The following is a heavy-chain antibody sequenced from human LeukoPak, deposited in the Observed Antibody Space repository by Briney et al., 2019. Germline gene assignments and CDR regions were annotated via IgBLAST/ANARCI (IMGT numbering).Heavy chain of an antibody. J-gene: IGHJ3*02. D-gene: IGHD3-10*01. V-gene: IGHV4-59*08. Sequence: PSETLSLTCTVSGGSISSHFWSWVRQPPGKGLEWVGSIYYTGSTNYNPSLKGRVTISVDTSKNQFSLSLSSVTAAETAVYYCARHQSGGSRNTFDIWGQGTMVTVSS. CDR2: IYYTGST. CDR3: ARHQSGGSRNTFDI. CDR1: GGSISSHF.